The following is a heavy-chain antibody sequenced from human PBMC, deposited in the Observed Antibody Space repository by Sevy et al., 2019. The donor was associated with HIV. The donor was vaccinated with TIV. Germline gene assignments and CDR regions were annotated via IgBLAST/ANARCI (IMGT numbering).Heavy chain of an antibody. D-gene: IGHD5-12*01. Sequence: SETLSLTCTVSGGSISAYYWSWIRQPPGKALEYVGYIYYTGSTNYNPSLKNRVTMSVDTSKNRFSLKLSSVTAADTAVYYCTRAPPVRSGDDSLNWFDPWGPGTLVTVSS. J-gene: IGHJ5*02. CDR2: IYYTGST. V-gene: IGHV4-59*01. CDR1: GGSISAYY. CDR3: TRAPPVRSGDDSLNWFDP.